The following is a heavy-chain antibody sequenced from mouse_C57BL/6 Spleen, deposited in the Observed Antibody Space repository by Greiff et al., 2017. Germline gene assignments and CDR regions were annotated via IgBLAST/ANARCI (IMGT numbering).Heavy chain of an antibody. V-gene: IGHV1-50*01. D-gene: IGHD2-4*01. CDR2: IDPSDSYT. CDR1: GYTFTSYW. CDR3: ASQGMITTSGDYAMDY. Sequence: QVQLQQPGAELVKPGASVKLSCKASGYTFTSYWMQWVKQRPGQGLEWIGEIDPSDSYTNYNQKFKGKATLTVDTSSSTAYMQLSSLTSEDSAVYYCASQGMITTSGDYAMDYWGQGTSVTVSS. J-gene: IGHJ4*01.